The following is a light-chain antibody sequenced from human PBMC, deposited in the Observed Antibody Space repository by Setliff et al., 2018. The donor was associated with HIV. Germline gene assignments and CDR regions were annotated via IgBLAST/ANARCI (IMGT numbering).Light chain of an antibody. V-gene: IGLV2-11*02. J-gene: IGLJ1*01. CDR2: DVT. Sequence: QSVLTQPRSVSGPPGQSVTISCTGTGSDVGGYNYVSWYQQHPGKAPKLIVSDVTKRPSGVPNRFSGSKSGNTASLTISGLQAEDEADYYCCSFANSYTSLYVFGTGTKVTVL. CDR3: CSFANSYTSLYV. CDR1: GSDVGGYNY.